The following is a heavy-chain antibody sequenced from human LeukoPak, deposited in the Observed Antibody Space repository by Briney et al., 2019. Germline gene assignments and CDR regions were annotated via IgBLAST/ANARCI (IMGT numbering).Heavy chain of an antibody. D-gene: IGHD2-21*02. CDR2: INHNGST. V-gene: IGHV4-34*01. CDR3: ARGGYCGGDCSAYYFDY. CDR1: GGSFSGYY. Sequence: SETLSLTCAVYGGSFSGYYWSWIRQPPGKGLEWIGEINHNGSTNYNPSLKSRVTISVDTSKNQFSLKLSSVTAADTAVYYCARGGYCGGDCSAYYFDYWGQGTLVTVSS. J-gene: IGHJ4*02.